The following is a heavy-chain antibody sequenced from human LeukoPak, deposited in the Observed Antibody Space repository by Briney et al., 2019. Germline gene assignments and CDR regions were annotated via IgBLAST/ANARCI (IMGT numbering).Heavy chain of an antibody. Sequence: ASVKVSCKASGYTFTGYYKHWVRQAPGQGLEWMGWINPNSGGTNYAQKFQGWVTMTRDTSISTAYMELSRLRSDDTVVYYCARDGRGYSYASFDYWGQGTLVTVSS. CDR1: GYTFTGYY. D-gene: IGHD5-18*01. CDR2: INPNSGGT. V-gene: IGHV1-2*04. CDR3: ARDGRGYSYASFDY. J-gene: IGHJ4*02.